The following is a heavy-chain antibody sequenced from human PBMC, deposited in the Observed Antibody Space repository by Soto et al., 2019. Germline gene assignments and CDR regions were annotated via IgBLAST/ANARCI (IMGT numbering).Heavy chain of an antibody. CDR1: GGTFSSYA. Sequence: SVKVSCKASGGTFSSYAISWVRQAPGQGLEWMGGIIPIFGTANYAQKFQGRVTITADESTSTAYMELSSLRSEDTAVYYCARVYWNYVHGWFDPWGQGTLVTVSS. J-gene: IGHJ5*02. CDR2: IIPIFGTA. V-gene: IGHV1-69*13. D-gene: IGHD1-7*01. CDR3: ARVYWNYVHGWFDP.